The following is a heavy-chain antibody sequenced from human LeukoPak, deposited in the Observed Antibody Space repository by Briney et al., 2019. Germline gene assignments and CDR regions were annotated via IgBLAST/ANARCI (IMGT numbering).Heavy chain of an antibody. Sequence: ASVKVSCKASGYTFTSYGISWVRQAPGQGLEWMGWISAYNGNTNYAQKLQGRVTMTTDTSTSTAYMELGSLRSDDTAVYYCARGYITMVRGAPSSDPPVGMDVWGQGTTVTVSS. V-gene: IGHV1-18*01. CDR1: GYTFTSYG. CDR2: ISAYNGNT. CDR3: ARGYITMVRGAPSSDPPVGMDV. D-gene: IGHD3-10*01. J-gene: IGHJ6*02.